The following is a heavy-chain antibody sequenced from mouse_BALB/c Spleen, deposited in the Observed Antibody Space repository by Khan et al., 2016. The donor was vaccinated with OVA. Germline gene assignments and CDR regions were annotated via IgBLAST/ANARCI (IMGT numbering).Heavy chain of an antibody. V-gene: IGHV2-6*02. CDR3: DRNPDYYYCSMDY. J-gene: IGHJ4*01. Sequence: VQLQESGPGLVAPSQSLSISCTTSGFTLTNYGVHWVRQPPGKGLEWLVVIWSDGSTTYDSALKTRLTISTDYTESQVVVKMDNIQAVDTAMYYCDRNPDYYYCSMDYWGQGTSVTVSS. CDR1: GFTLTNYG. CDR2: IWSDGST. D-gene: IGHD1-1*02.